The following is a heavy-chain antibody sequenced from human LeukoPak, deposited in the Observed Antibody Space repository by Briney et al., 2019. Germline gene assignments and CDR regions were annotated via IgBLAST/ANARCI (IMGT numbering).Heavy chain of an antibody. D-gene: IGHD2-21*02. J-gene: IGHJ5*02. Sequence: GASVKVSCKASGYTFTSYGISWVRQAPGQGLEWMGWISAYNGNTNYAQKLQGRVTMTTDTSTSTAYMELRSLRSDDTAVYYCARATRVVTAILNWFDPWGQGTLVTVSS. CDR3: ARATRVVTAILNWFDP. V-gene: IGHV1-18*01. CDR2: ISAYNGNT. CDR1: GYTFTSYG.